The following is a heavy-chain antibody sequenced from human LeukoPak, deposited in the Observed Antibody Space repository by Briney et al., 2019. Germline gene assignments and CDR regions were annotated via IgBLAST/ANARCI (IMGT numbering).Heavy chain of an antibody. Sequence: PGGSLRLSCAASGFTFGSYAMHWVRQAPGKGLEWVAVISYDGSNKYYADSVKGRFTISRDNSKNTLYLQMNSLRAEDTAVYYCARGKLQGLWFGESFDYWGQGTLVTVSS. CDR2: ISYDGSNK. V-gene: IGHV3-30-3*01. CDR3: ARGKLQGLWFGESFDY. D-gene: IGHD3-10*01. CDR1: GFTFGSYA. J-gene: IGHJ4*02.